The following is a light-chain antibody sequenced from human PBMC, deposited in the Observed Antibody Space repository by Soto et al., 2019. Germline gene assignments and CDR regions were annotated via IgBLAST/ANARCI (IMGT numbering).Light chain of an antibody. CDR3: QQRNIWPPVN. J-gene: IGKJ5*01. Sequence: EIVLTQSPATLSLSPGERATLSCRASPSVTNFLAWYQQKPGQAPRLLIYGAFNRATGIPARFSGSGSGTDFTLTIRSLEPEDSAIYYCQQRNIWPPVNCGQGKRREIK. CDR1: PSVTNF. V-gene: IGKV3-11*01. CDR2: GAF.